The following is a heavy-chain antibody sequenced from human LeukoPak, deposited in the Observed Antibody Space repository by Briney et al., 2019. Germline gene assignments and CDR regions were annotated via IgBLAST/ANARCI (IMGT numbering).Heavy chain of an antibody. CDR1: GGTFSSYA. V-gene: IGHV1-69*04. J-gene: IGHJ4*02. CDR3: ARLPGYSSGWSEDY. Sequence: SVKVSCKASGGTFSSYAISWVRQAPGQGLEWMGRTIPIFGIANYAQKFQGRVTITADKSTSTAYMELSSLRSEDTAVYYCARLPGYSSGWSEDYWGQGTLVTVSS. D-gene: IGHD6-19*01. CDR2: TIPIFGIA.